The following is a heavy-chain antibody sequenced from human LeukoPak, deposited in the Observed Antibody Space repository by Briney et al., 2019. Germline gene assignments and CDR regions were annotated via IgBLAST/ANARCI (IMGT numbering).Heavy chain of an antibody. J-gene: IGHJ4*02. CDR1: GFTVSSNY. D-gene: IGHD3-3*01. V-gene: IGHV3-48*01. CDR3: ARHTRASQYYFDY. CDR2: ISDDTYNI. Sequence: PGGSLRLSCAASGFTVSSNYMSWVRQAPGRGLEWLSFISDDTYNIYYADSVRGRFTVSRDNAKNSLFAQMNSLRAEDTAVYYCARHTRASQYYFDYWGQGTLVTVSS.